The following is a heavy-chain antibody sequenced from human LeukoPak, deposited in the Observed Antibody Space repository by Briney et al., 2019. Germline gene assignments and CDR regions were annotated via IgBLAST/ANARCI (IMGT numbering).Heavy chain of an antibody. V-gene: IGHV4-59*11. Sequence: SETLSLTCTVFGGSISSHYWTWIRHPPGKTLEWIGYVFDTGRTKDNPSLKSRLTLSADTSKNQLSLRLSSVTAADTAVYYCATIKRGSIYGYFDFWGRGILVTVSS. CDR1: GGSISSHY. J-gene: IGHJ4*01. CDR2: VFDTGRT. D-gene: IGHD5-18*01. CDR3: ATIKRGSIYGYFDF.